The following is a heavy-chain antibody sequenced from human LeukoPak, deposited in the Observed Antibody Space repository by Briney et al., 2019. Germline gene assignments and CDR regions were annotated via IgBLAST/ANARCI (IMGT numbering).Heavy chain of an antibody. D-gene: IGHD3-22*01. V-gene: IGHV4-61*02. Sequence: SETLSLTCTVSGGSISSGSYYWSWIRQPAGKGLEWIGRIYTSGSTNYNPSLKSRVTISVDTSKNQFSLKLSSVTAADTAVYYCARDSYYDSSGYYWWGGFDYWDQGTLVTVSS. CDR3: ARDSYYDSSGYYWWGGFDY. CDR1: GGSISSGSYY. CDR2: IYTSGST. J-gene: IGHJ4*02.